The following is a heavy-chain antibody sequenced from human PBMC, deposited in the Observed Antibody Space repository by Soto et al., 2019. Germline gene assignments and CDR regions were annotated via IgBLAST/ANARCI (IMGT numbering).Heavy chain of an antibody. Sequence: SLRLSCAASGFTFSSYGMHWVRQAPGKGLEWVAVIWYDGSNKYYADSVKGRFTISRDNSKNTLYLQMNSLRAEDTAVYYCARDLNAVAGTSPTDYWGQGTLVTVSS. J-gene: IGHJ4*02. D-gene: IGHD6-19*01. CDR2: IWYDGSNK. CDR3: ARDLNAVAGTSPTDY. V-gene: IGHV3-33*01. CDR1: GFTFSSYG.